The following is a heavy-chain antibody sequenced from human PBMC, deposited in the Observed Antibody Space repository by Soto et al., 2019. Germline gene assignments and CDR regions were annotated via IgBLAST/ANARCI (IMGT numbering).Heavy chain of an antibody. J-gene: IGHJ5*01. V-gene: IGHV3-21*01. CDR3: ARAHEVAWFDS. CDR1: GFSFSSYT. D-gene: IGHD2-15*01. CDR2: ITNRGTHT. Sequence: EVQLVESGGGLVKPGGSLRLSCAASGFSFSSYTMNWVRQAPGKGLQWVSSITNRGTHTYSADSVKGRFTISRDNDKNSLYLQMNNLRAEDKAIYFCARAHEVAWFDSWGLGTLVTVTS.